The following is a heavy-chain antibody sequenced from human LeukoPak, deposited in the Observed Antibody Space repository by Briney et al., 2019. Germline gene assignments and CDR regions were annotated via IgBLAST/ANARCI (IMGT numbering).Heavy chain of an antibody. D-gene: IGHD6-19*01. J-gene: IGHJ2*01. CDR3: ARTNSSGWYPLNWYFDL. CDR2: ITHSGST. V-gene: IGHV4-34*01. CDR1: GGSFSGYY. Sequence: SETLSLTCAVYGGSFSGYYWSWIRQPPGKGLEWVAEITHSGSTNYNPSLKSRVTISVNTSKNQFSLKLSSVTAADTAVYYCARTNSSGWYPLNWYFDLLGRGTLVTGSS.